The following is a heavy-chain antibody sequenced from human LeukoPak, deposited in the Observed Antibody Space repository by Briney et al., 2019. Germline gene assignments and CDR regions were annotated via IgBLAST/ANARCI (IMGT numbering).Heavy chain of an antibody. V-gene: IGHV4-59*08. CDR2: IYYSGST. Sequence: SETLSLTCTVSGGSISSYYWRWIRQPRGKGLEGIGYIYYSGSTNYNPSLKSRVTISVDTSKNQFSLKLSSVTAADTAVYYCARLIKGYCSGGSCEDLWGQGTLVTVSS. J-gene: IGHJ4*02. CDR1: GGSISSYY. D-gene: IGHD2-15*01. CDR3: ARLIKGYCSGGSCEDL.